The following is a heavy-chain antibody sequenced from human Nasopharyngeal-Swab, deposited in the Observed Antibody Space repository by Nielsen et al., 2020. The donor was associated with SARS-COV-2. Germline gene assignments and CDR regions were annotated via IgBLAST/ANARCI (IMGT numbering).Heavy chain of an antibody. CDR1: GGSISSYY. Sequence: SKTLSLTCTVSGGSISSYYWSWIRQPAGKGLEWIGRIYTSGSTNYNPSLKSRVTMSVDTSKNQFSLKLSSVTAADTAVYYCAREPHYDFWSGHGYGMDVWGQGTTVTVSS. V-gene: IGHV4-4*07. D-gene: IGHD3-3*01. CDR2: IYTSGST. CDR3: AREPHYDFWSGHGYGMDV. J-gene: IGHJ6*02.